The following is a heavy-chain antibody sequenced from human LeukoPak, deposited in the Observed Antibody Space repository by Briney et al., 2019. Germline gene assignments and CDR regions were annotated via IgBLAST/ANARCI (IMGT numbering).Heavy chain of an antibody. V-gene: IGHV1-8*03. Sequence: ASVKVSCKASGYTFTSYDINWVRQATGQGLEWMGWMNPNSGNTGYAQKFQGRVTITWNTSISTAFMDLSSLRSEDTAVYYCARPDSGSYITHPAEYFQHWGQGTLVTVSS. CDR1: GYTFTSYD. J-gene: IGHJ1*01. CDR2: MNPNSGNT. CDR3: ARPDSGSYITHPAEYFQH. D-gene: IGHD1-26*01.